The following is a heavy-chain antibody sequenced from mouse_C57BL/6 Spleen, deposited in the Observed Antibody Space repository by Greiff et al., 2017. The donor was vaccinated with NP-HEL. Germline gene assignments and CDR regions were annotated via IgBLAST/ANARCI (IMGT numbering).Heavy chain of an antibody. J-gene: IGHJ1*03. V-gene: IGHV1-18*01. CDR2: INPNNGGT. CDR1: GYTFTDYN. Sequence: VQLKESGPELVKPGASVKIPCKASGYTFTDYNMDWVKQSHGRSLEWIGDINPNNGGTIYNQKFKGKATLTVDKSSSTAYMELRSLTSEDTAVYYCARGSYKGYFDVWGTGTTVTVSS. D-gene: IGHD1-1*01. CDR3: ARGSYKGYFDV.